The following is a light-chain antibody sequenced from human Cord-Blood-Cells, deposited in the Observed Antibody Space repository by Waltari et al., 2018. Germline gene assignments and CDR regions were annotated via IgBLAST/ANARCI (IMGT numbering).Light chain of an antibody. V-gene: IGLV2-14*01. CDR2: DVS. CDR1: SSDVGGYNY. CDR3: SSYTSSSTRVV. J-gene: IGLJ2*01. Sequence: QSALTQPASVSGSPGQSITISCTGTSSDVGGYNYVSWYQQHPGKAPKLMIYDVSNRPSGVSNRSSGSKSCNTASLTISGLQAEDEADYYCSSYTSSSTRVVFGGGTKLTVL.